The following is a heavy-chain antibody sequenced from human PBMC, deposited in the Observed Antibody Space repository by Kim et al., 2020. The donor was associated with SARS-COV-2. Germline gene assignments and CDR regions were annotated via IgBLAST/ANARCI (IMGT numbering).Heavy chain of an antibody. D-gene: IGHD3-10*01. Sequence: WGSLRLSCTVSGFTFSDYYMTWIRQAPGKGLEWVSYISTTGTTRYYADSVEGRFTISRDNANNSLSLQMDSLRAEDTAVYYCARSYYGSGSHLNYYYGMDVWGQGTTVTVSS. CDR3: ARSYYGSGSHLNYYYGMDV. V-gene: IGHV3-11*01. J-gene: IGHJ6*02. CDR2: ISTTGTTR. CDR1: GFTFSDYY.